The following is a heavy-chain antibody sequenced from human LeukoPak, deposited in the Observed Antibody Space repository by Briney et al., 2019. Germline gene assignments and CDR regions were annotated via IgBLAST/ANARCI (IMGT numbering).Heavy chain of an antibody. Sequence: PGGSLTLSCAASGFTFSTYRMNWVRQAPGEGLEWVSAISSSSSYTYYADSLKGRFTISRDNAKNSLYLQMNSLRAEDTAVYYCARMEVNTYYYYMDFWGKGTMVTVSS. CDR2: ISSSSSYT. CDR1: GFTFSTYR. V-gene: IGHV3-21*01. CDR3: ARMEVNTYYYYMDF. D-gene: IGHD3-22*01. J-gene: IGHJ6*03.